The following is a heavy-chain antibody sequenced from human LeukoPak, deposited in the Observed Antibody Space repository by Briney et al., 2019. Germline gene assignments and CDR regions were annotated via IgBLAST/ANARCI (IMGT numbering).Heavy chain of an antibody. D-gene: IGHD3-3*01. CDR1: GGTFSSYA. Sequence: ASVTVSCKASGGTFSSYAISWVRQAPGQGLEWMGRIIPILGIANYAQKFQGRVTITADKSTSTAYMELSSLRSEDTAVYYCARTDITIFGVVITYYYYGMDVWGQGTTVTVSS. CDR3: ARTDITIFGVVITYYYYGMDV. V-gene: IGHV1-69*04. CDR2: IIPILGIA. J-gene: IGHJ6*02.